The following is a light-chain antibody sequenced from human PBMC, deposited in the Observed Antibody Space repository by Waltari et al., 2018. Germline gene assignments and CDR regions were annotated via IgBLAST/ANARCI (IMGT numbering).Light chain of an antibody. CDR1: QSIGSK. CDR2: GAS. J-gene: IGKJ1*01. Sequence: ETVVTQSPATLSVSPGERATLSCRTSQSIGSKLAWYQQKPGQAPRLLIYGASIRATGIPAMFSGSGSETEFTLTISSLQSEDFAVYYCQQYNNWPPGTFGQGTKVEI. CDR3: QQYNNWPPGT. V-gene: IGKV3-15*01.